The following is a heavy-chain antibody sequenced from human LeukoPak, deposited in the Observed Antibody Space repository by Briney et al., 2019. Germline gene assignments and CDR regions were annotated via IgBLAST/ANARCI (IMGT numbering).Heavy chain of an antibody. Sequence: SETLSLTCTVSGGSISSYYWSWIRQPPGKGLEWIGYIYYSGSTNYNPSLKSRVTISVDTSKNQFSLKLSSVTLEDTAVYYCASSGLDYWGQGTLVTVSS. D-gene: IGHD6-25*01. CDR2: IYYSGST. CDR3: ASSGLDY. V-gene: IGHV4-59*12. J-gene: IGHJ4*02. CDR1: GGSISSYY.